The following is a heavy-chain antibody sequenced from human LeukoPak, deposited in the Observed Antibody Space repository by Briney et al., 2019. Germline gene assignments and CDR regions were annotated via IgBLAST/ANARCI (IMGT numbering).Heavy chain of an antibody. Sequence: HPGRSLRLSCAASGFTFSSYGMHWVRQAPGKGLEWVAVISYDGSNKYYADSVKGRFTISRDNSKNTLYLQMNSLRAEDTAVYYCAKDFGSSGWYGPLGYWGQGTLVTVSS. D-gene: IGHD6-19*01. V-gene: IGHV3-30*18. J-gene: IGHJ4*02. CDR2: ISYDGSNK. CDR1: GFTFSSYG. CDR3: AKDFGSSGWYGPLGY.